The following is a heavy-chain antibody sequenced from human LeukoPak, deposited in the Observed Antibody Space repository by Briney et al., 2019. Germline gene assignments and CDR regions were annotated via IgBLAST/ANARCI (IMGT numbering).Heavy chain of an antibody. CDR2: IYYTGST. D-gene: IGHD6-13*01. J-gene: IGHJ4*02. V-gene: IGHV4-31*03. CDR3: AKGLAAAGDY. Sequence: PSETLSLTCTVSGDSINSDGYYWTWIRQHPGKGLEWIGYIYYTGSTHYNPSLKSRVAISLDTSKNQFSLKLSSVTAADTAVYYCAKGLAAAGDYWGQGTLVTVSS. CDR1: GDSINSDGYY.